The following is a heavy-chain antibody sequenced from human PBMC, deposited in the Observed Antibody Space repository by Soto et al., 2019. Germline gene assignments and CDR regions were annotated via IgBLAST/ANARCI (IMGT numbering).Heavy chain of an antibody. Sequence: PEGSLRLSCAASGFTFRSFTMNWVRQAPGKGLEGVGTISSNSAYISYTDALRGRFTISRDNANDSLHLQMNSLRAEDTAVYYCTRDASRDSSGRGWFDXWGPGPLGTVSX. D-gene: IGHD6-25*01. CDR3: TRDASRDSSGRGWFDX. J-gene: IGHJ5*02. CDR2: ISSNSAYI. V-gene: IGHV3-21*01. CDR1: GFTFRSFT.